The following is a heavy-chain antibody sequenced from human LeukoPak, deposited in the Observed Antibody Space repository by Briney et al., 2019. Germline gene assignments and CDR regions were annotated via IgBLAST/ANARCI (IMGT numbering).Heavy chain of an antibody. Sequence: SETLSLTCTVSGGSISSYYWSWIRQPPGKGLEWIGYIYYSGSTNYNPSLKSRVTISVDTSKNQFSLKLSSVTAADTAVYYCARDRPGIAAAGLYWGQGTLVTVSS. CDR2: IYYSGST. V-gene: IGHV4-59*01. J-gene: IGHJ4*02. CDR3: ARDRPGIAAAGLY. CDR1: GGSISSYY. D-gene: IGHD6-13*01.